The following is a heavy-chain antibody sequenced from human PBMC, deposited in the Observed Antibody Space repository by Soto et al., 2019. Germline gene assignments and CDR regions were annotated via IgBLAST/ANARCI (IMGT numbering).Heavy chain of an antibody. CDR1: GYSFTSYW. CDR2: IYPGDSDT. CDR3: ARRIAASPLWSSGGMDV. J-gene: IGHJ6*02. Sequence: GESLKISRKGSGYSFTSYWIGWVRQMPGKGLEWMGIIYPGDSDTRYSPSFQGQVTISAAKSISTAYLQWSSLKASDTAMYYCARRIAASPLWSSGGMDVWGQGTTVTVSS. D-gene: IGHD6-6*01. V-gene: IGHV5-51*01.